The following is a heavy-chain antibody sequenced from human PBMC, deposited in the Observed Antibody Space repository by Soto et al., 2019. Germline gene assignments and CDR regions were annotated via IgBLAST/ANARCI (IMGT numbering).Heavy chain of an antibody. CDR1: GFTFSSYA. Sequence: GGSLRLSCAASGFTFSSYAMHWVRQAPGKGLEWVAVISYDGSNKYYADSVKGRFTISRDNSKNTLYLQMNSLRAEDTAVYYCASTLYQPLLFDYWGQGTLVTVSS. CDR3: ASTLYQPLLFDY. J-gene: IGHJ4*02. D-gene: IGHD2-2*01. V-gene: IGHV3-30-3*01. CDR2: ISYDGSNK.